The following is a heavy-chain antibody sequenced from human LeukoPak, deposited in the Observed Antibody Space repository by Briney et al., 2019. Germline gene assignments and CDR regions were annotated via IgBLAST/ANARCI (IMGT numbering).Heavy chain of an antibody. Sequence: SGGSLRLSCAASGFTFSHHGMHWVRQAPGKGLEWVSVIYSGGSTYYADSVKGRFTISRDNSKNTLYLQMNSLRAEDTAVYYCARDRRIVGATDAFDIWGQGTMVTVSS. V-gene: IGHV3-53*01. D-gene: IGHD1-26*01. CDR3: ARDRRIVGATDAFDI. J-gene: IGHJ3*02. CDR1: GFTFSHHG. CDR2: IYSGGST.